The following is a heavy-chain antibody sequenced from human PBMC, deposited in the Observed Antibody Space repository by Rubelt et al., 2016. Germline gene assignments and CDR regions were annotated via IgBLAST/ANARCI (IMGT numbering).Heavy chain of an antibody. CDR1: GGSISSSNW. Sequence: QVQLQESGPGLVKPSGTLSLTCAVSGGSISSSNWWSWVRQPPGKGLEWIGEFYHSGSTNYNPSLKSRVTISVDTSKNQFSLKLSSVTDADTAVYYCARGRRGYSGYVDYWGQGSLVTVSS. CDR2: FYHSGST. V-gene: IGHV4-4*02. D-gene: IGHD5-12*01. J-gene: IGHJ4*02. CDR3: ARGRRGYSGYVDY.